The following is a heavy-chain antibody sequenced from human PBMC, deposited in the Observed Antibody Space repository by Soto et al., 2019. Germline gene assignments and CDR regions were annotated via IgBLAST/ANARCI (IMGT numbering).Heavy chain of an antibody. CDR2: IVVGSGHT. V-gene: IGHV1-58*02. D-gene: IGHD1-26*01. Sequence: SVKVSCKASGGTFSSYTISWVRQAPGQGLEWMGWIVVGSGHTNYAQKFQERLTITRDMSTSTAYMELSSLTLEDTAVYYCAAVQGGGDTFRFWGPGTLVTVSS. CDR3: AAVQGGGDTFRF. CDR1: GGTFSSYT. J-gene: IGHJ4*02.